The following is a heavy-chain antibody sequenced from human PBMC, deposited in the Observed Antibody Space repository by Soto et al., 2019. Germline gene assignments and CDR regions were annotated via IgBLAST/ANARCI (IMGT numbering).Heavy chain of an antibody. D-gene: IGHD4-17*01. CDR1: GGSISSGGYY. J-gene: IGHJ4*02. V-gene: IGHV4-31*03. CDR3: ARGLMVQGYGDSILFDY. CDR2: IYYSGST. Sequence: QVQLQESGPGLVKPSQTLSLTCTVSGGSISSGGYYWSWIRQHPGKGLEWIGYIYYSGSTYYNPSLKSRVTISVDTSKNQCSLKLSSVTAADTAVYYCARGLMVQGYGDSILFDYWGQGTLVTVSS.